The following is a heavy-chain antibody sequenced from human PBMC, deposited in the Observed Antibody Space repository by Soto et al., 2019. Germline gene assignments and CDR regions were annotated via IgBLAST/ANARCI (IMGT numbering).Heavy chain of an antibody. D-gene: IGHD3-10*01. CDR2: LSGSGGTT. Sequence: EVQLLVSGGGLVQPGGSLRLSCSTSGFTFSTYAMNWVRQAPGKGLEWVSALSGSGGTTYYADSVRGRFTISRDNSKNTLFLQMSSLRAEDTALYYCAKQRAGYGSGSDTFYFDFWGQATLVTVSS. CDR3: AKQRAGYGSGSDTFYFDF. CDR1: GFTFSTYA. J-gene: IGHJ4*02. V-gene: IGHV3-23*01.